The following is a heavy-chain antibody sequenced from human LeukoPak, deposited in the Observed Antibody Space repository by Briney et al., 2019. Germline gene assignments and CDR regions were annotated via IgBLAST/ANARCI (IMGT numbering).Heavy chain of an antibody. V-gene: IGHV1-69*04. CDR3: ASQPGEMATIRGTYYFDY. J-gene: IGHJ4*02. D-gene: IGHD5-24*01. Sequence: GASVKVSCKASGGTFSSYAISWVRQAPGQGLEWMGRIIPILGIANYAQKFQGRVTITADKSTSTAYMELSSLRSEDTAVYYCASQPGEMATIRGTYYFDYWGQGTLVTVSS. CDR2: IIPILGIA. CDR1: GGTFSSYA.